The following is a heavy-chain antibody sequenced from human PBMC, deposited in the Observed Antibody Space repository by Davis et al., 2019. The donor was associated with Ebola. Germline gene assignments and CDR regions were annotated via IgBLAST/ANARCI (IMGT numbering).Heavy chain of an antibody. V-gene: IGHV1-69*04. D-gene: IGHD3-16*01. CDR3: ARERYGHEGYFDV. Sequence: SVKVSCKASGYTFTSYGISWVRQAPGQGLEWMGRIIPILGIANYAQKFQGRVTITADKSTSTAYMELSSLRSDDTAVYYCARERYGHEGYFDVWGRGTLVTVSS. CDR1: GYTFTSYG. CDR2: IIPILGIA. J-gene: IGHJ2*01.